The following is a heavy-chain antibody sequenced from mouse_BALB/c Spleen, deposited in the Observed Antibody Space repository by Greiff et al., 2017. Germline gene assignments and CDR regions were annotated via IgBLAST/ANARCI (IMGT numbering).Heavy chain of an antibody. CDR1: GFAFSSYD. CDR2: ISSGGGST. J-gene: IGHJ4*01. Sequence: EVQVVESGGGLVKPGGSLKLSCAASGFAFSSYDMSWVRQTPEKRLEWVAYISSGGGSTYYPDTVKGRFTISRDNAKNTLYLQMSSLKSEDTAMYYCASYYGNYDYAMDYWGQGTSVTVSS. V-gene: IGHV5-12-1*01. CDR3: ASYYGNYDYAMDY. D-gene: IGHD2-1*01.